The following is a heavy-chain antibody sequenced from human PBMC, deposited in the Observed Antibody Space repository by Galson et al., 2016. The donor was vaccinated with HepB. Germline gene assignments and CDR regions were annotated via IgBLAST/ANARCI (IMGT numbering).Heavy chain of an antibody. CDR1: GFTFSTYW. J-gene: IGHJ6*02. CDR2: IKPDGSDK. CDR3: ASWSYGMDV. Sequence: SLRLSCAASGFTFSTYWMSWVRQAPGKGLEWVANIKPDGSDKYYVESVKGRFTISRDNAKNSLYLKMNSLRAEDTAVYYCASWSYGMDVWGQGTTVTVSS. V-gene: IGHV3-7*03.